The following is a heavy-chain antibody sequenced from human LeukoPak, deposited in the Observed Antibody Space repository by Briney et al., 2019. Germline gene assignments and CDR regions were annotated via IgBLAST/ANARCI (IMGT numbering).Heavy chain of an antibody. CDR2: INPNSGGT. Sequence: ASVTVSCKASGYTFTGYYMHWVRQAPGQGLEWMGWINPNSGGTNYAQKFQGRVTMTRDTSISTAYMELSRLRSDDTAVYYCARDRSGSYHPADDAFDIWGQGTMVTVSS. D-gene: IGHD1-26*01. CDR1: GYTFTGYY. J-gene: IGHJ3*02. CDR3: ARDRSGSYHPADDAFDI. V-gene: IGHV1-2*02.